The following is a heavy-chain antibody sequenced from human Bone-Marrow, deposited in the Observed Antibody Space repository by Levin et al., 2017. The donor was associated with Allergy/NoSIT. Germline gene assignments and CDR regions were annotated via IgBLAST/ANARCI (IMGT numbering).Heavy chain of an antibody. Sequence: GGSLRLSCAASGFTFISYAMSWVRQAPGKGLEWVSVISGSGGSTYYADSVKGRFTISRDNSKNTLYLQMNSLRAEDTAVYYCATSGYGMDVWGQGTTVTVSS. CDR2: ISGSGGST. CDR1: GFTFISYA. CDR3: ATSGYGMDV. J-gene: IGHJ6*02. D-gene: IGHD3-10*01. V-gene: IGHV3-23*01.